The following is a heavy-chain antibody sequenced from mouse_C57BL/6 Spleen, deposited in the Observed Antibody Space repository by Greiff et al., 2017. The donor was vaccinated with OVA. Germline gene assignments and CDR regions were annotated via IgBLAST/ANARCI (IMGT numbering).Heavy chain of an antibody. CDR3: ARHDGSSRWYFDV. V-gene: IGHV5-6*01. CDR1: GYTFSSYG. Sequence: EVQGVESGGDLVKPGGSLKLSCAASGYTFSSYGMSWVRQTPDKRLEWVATISSGGSYTYYPDSVKGRVTISRDKAKNTLDLQMISLKSEYTAMYYCARHDGSSRWYFDVWGTGTTVTVSS. CDR2: ISSGGSYT. D-gene: IGHD1-1*01. J-gene: IGHJ1*03.